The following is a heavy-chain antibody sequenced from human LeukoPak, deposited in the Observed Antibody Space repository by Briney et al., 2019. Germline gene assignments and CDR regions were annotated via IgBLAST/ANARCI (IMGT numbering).Heavy chain of an antibody. D-gene: IGHD3-10*02. CDR2: ISGSGGST. J-gene: IGHJ6*04. CDR3: AELGITMIGGV. V-gene: IGHV3-23*01. Sequence: GGSLGLSCAASGFTFSNYAMSWVRQAPGQGLEWVSAISGSGGSTYYADSVKGRFTISRDNSKNTLYLQMNSLRAEDTAVYYCAELGITMIGGVWGKGATVTTSS. CDR1: GFTFSNYA.